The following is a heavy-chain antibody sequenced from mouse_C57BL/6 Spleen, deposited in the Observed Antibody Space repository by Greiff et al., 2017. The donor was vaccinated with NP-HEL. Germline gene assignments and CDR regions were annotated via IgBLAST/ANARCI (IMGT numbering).Heavy chain of an antibody. J-gene: IGHJ2*01. V-gene: IGHV1-54*01. CDR3: ARGDYSNYDY. D-gene: IGHD2-5*01. CDR2: INPGGGGT. Sequence: VQLQQSGAELVRPGTSVKVSCKASGYAFTNYLIEWVKQRPGQGLEWIGVINPGGGGTNYNEKFKGKATLTADKSSSTAYMQLSSLTSEDSAVYFCARGDYSNYDYWGQGTTLTVSS. CDR1: GYAFTNYL.